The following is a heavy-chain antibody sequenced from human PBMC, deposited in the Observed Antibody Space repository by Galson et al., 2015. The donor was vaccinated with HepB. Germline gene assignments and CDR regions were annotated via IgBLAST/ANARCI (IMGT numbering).Heavy chain of an antibody. CDR1: GFTFSRYW. Sequence: LRLSCAASGFTFSRYWMHWVRQDPGMGLVWVSRINTDGSRPAYADSVKGRFTISRDNAENTLYLQMNSLRAEDTAVYYCASSTISASYGDVWGKGITVTVSS. CDR2: INTDGSRP. V-gene: IGHV3-74*01. D-gene: IGHD3-3*01. CDR3: ASSTISASYGDV. J-gene: IGHJ6*04.